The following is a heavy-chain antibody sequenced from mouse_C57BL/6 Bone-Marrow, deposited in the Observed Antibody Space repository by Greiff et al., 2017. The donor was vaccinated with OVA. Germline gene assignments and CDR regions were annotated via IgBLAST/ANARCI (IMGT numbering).Heavy chain of an antibody. CDR3: ARRRKLTGAMDY. V-gene: IGHV5-6*02. J-gene: IGHJ4*01. Sequence: EVTLVESGGDLVKPGGSLKLSCAASGFTFSSYGMSWVRQTPDKRLEWVATISSGGSYTYYPDSVKGRFTISRDNAKNTLYLQMSSLKSEDTAMYYCARRRKLTGAMDYWGQGTSVTVSS. CDR2: ISSGGSYT. D-gene: IGHD4-1*01. CDR1: GFTFSSYG.